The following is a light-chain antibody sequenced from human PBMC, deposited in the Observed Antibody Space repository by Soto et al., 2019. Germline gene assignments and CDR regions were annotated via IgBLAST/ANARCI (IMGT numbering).Light chain of an antibody. V-gene: IGKV1-9*01. CDR3: QQLNSYPRT. CDR2: AAS. Sequence: DIQLTQSPSFLSASVGDRITVTCRASQGISSYLAWYQQKPAKAPKLLIYAASTLQSGVPSRFSGSGSGTELTLTISSLQPEDFATYYCQQLNSYPRTFGQGTKVEIK. CDR1: QGISSY. J-gene: IGKJ1*01.